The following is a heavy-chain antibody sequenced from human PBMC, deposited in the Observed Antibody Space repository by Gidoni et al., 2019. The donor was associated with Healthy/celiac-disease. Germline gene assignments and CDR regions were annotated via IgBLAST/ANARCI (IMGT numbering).Heavy chain of an antibody. J-gene: IGHJ4*02. V-gene: IGHV1-18*04. CDR1: GYTFPSYG. D-gene: IGHD7-27*01. CDR2: TTAYNGNT. CDR3: ARGNKWDWGFYSFDY. Sequence: QVQLVPSGAVVKKPGASVKVSCKASGYTFPSYGISWVRQTPGQGLEWMGWTTAYNGNTNYAQKLQGRVTMTTDTSTGTAYMELRSLRSDDTAVYYCARGNKWDWGFYSFDYWGQGTLVTVSS.